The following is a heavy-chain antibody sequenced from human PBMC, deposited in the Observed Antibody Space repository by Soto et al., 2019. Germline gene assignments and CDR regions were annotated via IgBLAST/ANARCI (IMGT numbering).Heavy chain of an antibody. CDR3: AGDPDSHYNDSHASSYP. V-gene: IGHV1-69*08. D-gene: IGHD4-4*01. CDR2: IIPIIGII. CDR1: GGTFSTYT. J-gene: IGHJ5*02. Sequence: VQLVQSGAEVKKPGSSVKVSCKASGGTFSTYTITWVRQAPGQGLEWMGRIIPIIGIINYAQKFQGRVTIRADKFTGTAYMELTGLRADDTAVDYCAGDPDSHYNDSHASSYPWGQGTLVTVSS.